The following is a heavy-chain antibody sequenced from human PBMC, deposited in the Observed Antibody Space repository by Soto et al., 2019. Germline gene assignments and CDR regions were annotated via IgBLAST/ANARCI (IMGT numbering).Heavy chain of an antibody. V-gene: IGHV4-4*02. Sequence: QVQLQESGPGLVKPSGTLSLTCAVSGGSISSSNWWSWVRQPPGKGLEWIGEIFHSGSANYNPSLNSRVTISIDKSKNQFSLKLISVTAADAAVYYWARKKFDSGSPFDYWGQGTLVTVSS. D-gene: IGHD3-10*01. CDR1: GGSISSSNW. CDR3: ARKKFDSGSPFDY. J-gene: IGHJ4*02. CDR2: IFHSGSA.